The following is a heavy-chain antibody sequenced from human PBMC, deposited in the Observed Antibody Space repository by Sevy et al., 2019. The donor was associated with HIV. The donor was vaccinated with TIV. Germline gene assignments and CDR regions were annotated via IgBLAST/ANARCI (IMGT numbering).Heavy chain of an antibody. CDR1: GFTFSTYW. CDR2: IKQDGREK. V-gene: IGHV3-7*01. CDR3: ARDPHCIFGVCYATFDY. D-gene: IGHD2-8*01. Sequence: GGSLRLSCAASGFTFSTYWMSWVRQAPGKGLEWVASIKQDGREKFYVDSVKGRFTISRDNAKNSLSLQMNSLRAEDTAVFYCARDPHCIFGVCYATFDYWGQGILVTVSS. J-gene: IGHJ4*02.